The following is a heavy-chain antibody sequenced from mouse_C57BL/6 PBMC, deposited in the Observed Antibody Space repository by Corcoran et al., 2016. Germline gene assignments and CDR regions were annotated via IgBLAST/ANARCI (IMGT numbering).Heavy chain of an antibody. Sequence: QVQLKQSGAELVRPGASVKLSCKASGYTFTDYYINWVKQRPGQGLEWIARIYPGSGNTYYNEKFKGKATLTAEKSSSTAYMQLSSLTSEDSAGYFCARSSGYFAYWGQGTLVTVSA. V-gene: IGHV1-76*01. CDR3: ARSSGYFAY. CDR2: IYPGSGNT. CDR1: GYTFTDYY. J-gene: IGHJ3*01. D-gene: IGHD3-2*02.